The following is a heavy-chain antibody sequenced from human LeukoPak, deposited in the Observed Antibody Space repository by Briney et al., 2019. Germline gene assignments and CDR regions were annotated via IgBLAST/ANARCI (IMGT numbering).Heavy chain of an antibody. J-gene: IGHJ4*02. D-gene: IGHD5-18*01. Sequence: GGSLRLSCAASGFTFSSYCMSWVRQAPGKGLEWVSAISGSGGSTYYADSVKGRFTISRDNSKNTLYLQMNSLRAEDTAVYYCAKGQRGLRRSWLDYWGQGTLVTVSS. CDR3: AKGQRGLRRSWLDY. CDR1: GFTFSSYC. CDR2: ISGSGGST. V-gene: IGHV3-23*01.